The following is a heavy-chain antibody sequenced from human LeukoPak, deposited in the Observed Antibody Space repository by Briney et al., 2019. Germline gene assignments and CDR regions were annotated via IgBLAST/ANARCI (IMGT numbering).Heavy chain of an antibody. Sequence: QPGGSLRLSCAASGFTFSSYGMHWVRQAPGKGLEWVAVISYDGSNKYYADSVKGRFTISRDNSKNTLYLQMNSLRAEDTAVYYCAKERYDSSGYFDYWGQGTLVTVSS. CDR3: AKERYDSSGYFDY. CDR2: ISYDGSNK. J-gene: IGHJ4*02. V-gene: IGHV3-30*18. CDR1: GFTFSSYG. D-gene: IGHD3-22*01.